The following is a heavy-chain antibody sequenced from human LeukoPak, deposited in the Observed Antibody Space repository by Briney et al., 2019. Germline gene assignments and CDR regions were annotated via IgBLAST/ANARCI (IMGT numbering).Heavy chain of an antibody. CDR3: ARDTGYNTFDY. Sequence: GGSLRLSCAASGFMFSTNWMSWVRRAPGKGLEWVANIKEDGSDKYYVDSVKGRFTISRDNAKNSQYLQMNSLRAEDTAVYYCARDTGYNTFDYWGQGTLVTVSS. J-gene: IGHJ4*02. D-gene: IGHD5-24*01. CDR1: GFMFSTNW. V-gene: IGHV3-7*05. CDR2: IKEDGSDK.